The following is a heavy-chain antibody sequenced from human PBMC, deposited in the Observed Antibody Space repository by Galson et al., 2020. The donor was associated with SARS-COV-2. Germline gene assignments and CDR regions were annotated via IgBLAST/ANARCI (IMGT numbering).Heavy chain of an antibody. CDR3: AKDPGLAAAGTWIYYFEN. J-gene: IGHJ4*02. D-gene: IGHD6-13*01. CDR1: GFTFSNYA. CDR2: IANSGTST. Sequence: GESLKISCAASGFTFSNYAMSWVRQAPGRGLEWVSGIANSGTSTYYPDSVKGRFTISRDNSKNTVYLQMNNMRAEDTAVYYCAKDPGLAAAGTWIYYFENWGRGTQVTVSS. V-gene: IGHV3-23*01.